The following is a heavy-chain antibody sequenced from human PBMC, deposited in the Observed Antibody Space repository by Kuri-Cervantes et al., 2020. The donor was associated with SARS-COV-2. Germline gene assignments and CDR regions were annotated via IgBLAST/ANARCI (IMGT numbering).Heavy chain of an antibody. D-gene: IGHD1-26*01. CDR2: ISYDGNRR. CDR1: GFTFRSYA. CDR3: AIAHTGSYYPLDF. J-gene: IGHJ4*02. V-gene: IGHV3-30*01. Sequence: LSLTCAASGFTFRSYAMHWVRQAAGKGLEWVAVISYDGNRRYYADSVKGRFSISRENSNDTLYLQMNSLSDEDTAVYFCAIAHTGSYYPLDFWGQGILVTVSS.